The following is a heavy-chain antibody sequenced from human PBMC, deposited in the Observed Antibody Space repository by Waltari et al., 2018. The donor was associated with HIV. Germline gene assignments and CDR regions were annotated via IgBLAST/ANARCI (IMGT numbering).Heavy chain of an antibody. Sequence: EVELVGSGGGLVHPGGSLSLSCFGSAAPSTPPGLNWVRQAPGKGLEWVSFVAGTPGHAYYADSVKGRFTISRDNAQNSAFLQMNSLRVEDTAIYYCVKSVDYFRFDVWDQGTLVTVSS. CDR2: VAGTPGHA. CDR3: VKSVDYFRFDV. J-gene: IGHJ4*02. CDR1: AAPSTPPG. V-gene: IGHV3-48*04. D-gene: IGHD4-17*01.